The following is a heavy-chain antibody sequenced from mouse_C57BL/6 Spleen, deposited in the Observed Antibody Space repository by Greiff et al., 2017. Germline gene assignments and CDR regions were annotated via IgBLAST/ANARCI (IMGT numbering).Heavy chain of an antibody. Sequence: EVQLQESGPGLVKPSQSLSLTCSVTGYSIPSGYYWNWLRQFPGNKLEWMGYISYDGSNNYNPSLKNRISITRDTSKNQFFLKLNSVTTEDTATYYCAREDDDYDVVFFDYWGQGTTLTVSS. CDR2: ISYDGSN. CDR3: AREDDDYDVVFFDY. CDR1: GYSIPSGYY. J-gene: IGHJ2*01. D-gene: IGHD2-4*01. V-gene: IGHV3-6*01.